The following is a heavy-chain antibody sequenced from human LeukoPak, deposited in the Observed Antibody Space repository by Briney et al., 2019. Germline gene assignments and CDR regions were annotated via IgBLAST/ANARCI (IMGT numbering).Heavy chain of an antibody. CDR2: IIPIFGTA. Sequence: SVKVSCKASGGTFSSYAISWVRQAPGQGLEWMGGIIPIFGTANYAQKFQGRVTITADESTSTAYMKLSSLRSEDTAVYYCARAQDGDYAFDYWGQGTLVTVSS. V-gene: IGHV1-69*13. CDR3: ARAQDGDYAFDY. D-gene: IGHD4-17*01. J-gene: IGHJ4*02. CDR1: GGTFSSYA.